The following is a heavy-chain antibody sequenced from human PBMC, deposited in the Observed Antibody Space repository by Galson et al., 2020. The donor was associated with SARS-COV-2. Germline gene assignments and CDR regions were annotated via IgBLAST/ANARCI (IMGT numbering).Heavy chain of an antibody. J-gene: IGHJ4*02. CDR2: IDWDDDK. Sequence: SGPTLVKPTQTLTLTCTFSGFSLSTSGMCVSWIRQPPGKALEWLALIDWDDDKYYSTSLKTRLTISKDTSKNQVVLTMTNMDHVDTATYYCVRSTDLHYYDSSGYYPFDYWGQGTLVTVSS. V-gene: IGHV2-70*01. D-gene: IGHD3-22*01. CDR1: GFSLSTSGMC. CDR3: VRSTDLHYYDSSGYYPFDY.